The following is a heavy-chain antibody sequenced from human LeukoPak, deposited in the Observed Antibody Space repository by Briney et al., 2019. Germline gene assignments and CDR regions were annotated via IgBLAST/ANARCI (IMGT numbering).Heavy chain of an antibody. CDR3: ARTTGYGGGIDWFDP. V-gene: IGHV4-30-2*01. J-gene: IGHJ5*02. CDR2: IYHSGST. Sequence: SQTLSLTCAVSGGSISSGGYSWSWIRQPPGKGLEWIGYIYHSGSTYYNPSLKSRVTISVGRSKNQFSLKLSSVTAADTAVYYCARTTGYGGGIDWFDPWGQGTLVTVSS. CDR1: GGSISSGGYS. D-gene: IGHD5-12*01.